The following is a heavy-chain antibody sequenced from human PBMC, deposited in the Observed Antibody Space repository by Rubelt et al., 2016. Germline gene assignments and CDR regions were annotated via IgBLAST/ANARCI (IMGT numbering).Heavy chain of an antibody. J-gene: IGHJ4*02. CDR2: INHSGST. V-gene: IGHV4-34*01. Sequence: QVQLQQWGSGLLKPSETLSLTCAVYGGSFSGYYWTWIRQPPGKGLEWIEEINHSGSTNYNPSLKSAVSISVDTSKNQISLSLSSVTAADTAVFYCAASHWGSFDSWGPGTLVTVSS. CDR1: GGSFSGYY. D-gene: IGHD7-27*01. CDR3: AASHWGSFDS.